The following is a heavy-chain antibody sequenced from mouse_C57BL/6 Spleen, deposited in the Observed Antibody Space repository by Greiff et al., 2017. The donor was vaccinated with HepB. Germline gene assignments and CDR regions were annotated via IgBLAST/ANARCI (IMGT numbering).Heavy chain of an antibody. CDR1: GYTFTSYW. V-gene: IGHV1-50*01. D-gene: IGHD2-4*01. J-gene: IGHJ2*01. CDR3: ARRGFYYDYDSDY. Sequence: QVQLQQPGAELVKPGASVKLSCKASGYTFTSYWMQWVKQRPGQGLEWIGEIDPSDSYTNYNQKFKGKATLTVDTSSSTAYMQLSSLTSEDSAVYYCARRGFYYDYDSDYWGQGTTLTVSS. CDR2: IDPSDSYT.